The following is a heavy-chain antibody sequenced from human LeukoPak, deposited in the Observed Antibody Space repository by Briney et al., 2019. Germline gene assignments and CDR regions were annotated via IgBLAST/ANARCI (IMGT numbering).Heavy chain of an antibody. CDR3: ARDVSSGWYSDY. D-gene: IGHD6-19*01. CDR2: IRYDGSNK. V-gene: IGHV3-30*02. Sequence: GGSLRLSCAASGFTFSSYGMHWVRQAPGKGLEWVAFIRYDGSNKYYADSVKGRFTISRGNSKNTLYLQMNSLRAEDTALYYCARDVSSGWYSDYWGQGTLVTVSS. CDR1: GFTFSSYG. J-gene: IGHJ4*02.